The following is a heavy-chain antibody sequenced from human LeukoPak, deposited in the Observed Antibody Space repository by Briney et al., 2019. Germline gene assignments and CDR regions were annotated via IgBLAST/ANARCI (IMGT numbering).Heavy chain of an antibody. CDR2: INHSGST. Sequence: SETLSLTCAVYGGSFSGYYWSWIRQPPGKGLEWIGEINHSGSTNYNPSLKSRVTISVDTSKNQFSLKLSSVTAADTAVYYCARASESYYDSSGYLHYFDYWGQGTLVTVSS. CDR3: ARASESYYDSSGYLHYFDY. V-gene: IGHV4-34*01. CDR1: GGSFSGYY. D-gene: IGHD3-22*01. J-gene: IGHJ4*02.